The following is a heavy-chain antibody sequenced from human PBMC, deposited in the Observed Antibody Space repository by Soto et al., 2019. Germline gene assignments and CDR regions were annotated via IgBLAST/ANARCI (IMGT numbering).Heavy chain of an antibody. CDR1: GYTLTNYD. CDR3: ASLSGGMDV. Sequence: QVQLVQSGAEVKKPGASVKVSCTSSGYTLTNYDINWVRQAPGQGLEWMGWISGYSGNTHYAQKCQGRVTMTTDTATTTAYMALRSLRSDDTAVYYCASLSGGMDVWGQGTTVIVSS. D-gene: IGHD3-10*01. CDR2: ISGYSGNT. J-gene: IGHJ6*02. V-gene: IGHV1-18*01.